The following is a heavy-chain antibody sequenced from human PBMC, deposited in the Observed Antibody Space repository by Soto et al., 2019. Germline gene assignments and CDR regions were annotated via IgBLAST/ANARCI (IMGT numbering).Heavy chain of an antibody. J-gene: IGHJ5*02. D-gene: IGHD6-13*01. Sequence: SVKVSCKASGGTFSSYTISWVRQAPGQGLEWMGRIIPILGIANYAQKFQGRVTITADKSTSTAYMELSSLRSEDTAVYYCAREGNGQQLVRYWFDPWGQGTLVTVSS. CDR2: IIPILGIA. CDR3: AREGNGQQLVRYWFDP. CDR1: GGTFSSYT. V-gene: IGHV1-69*04.